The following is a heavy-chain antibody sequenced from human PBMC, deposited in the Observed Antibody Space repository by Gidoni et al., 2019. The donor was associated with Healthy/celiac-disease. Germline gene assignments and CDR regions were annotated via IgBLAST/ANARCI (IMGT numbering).Heavy chain of an antibody. CDR1: GFTFSSYE. CDR3: ARETTDWWVFDY. Sequence: EVQLVESGGGLVQPGGSLRLSCAASGFTFSSYEMNWVRQAPGKGLEWVSYISSSGSTIYYADSVKGRFTISRDNAKNSLYLQMNSLRAEDTAVYYCARETTDWWVFDYWGQGTLVTVSS. V-gene: IGHV3-48*03. D-gene: IGHD4-17*01. CDR2: ISSSGSTI. J-gene: IGHJ4*02.